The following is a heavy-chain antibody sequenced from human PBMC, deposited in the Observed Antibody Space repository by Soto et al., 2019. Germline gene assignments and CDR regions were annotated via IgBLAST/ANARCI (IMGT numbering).Heavy chain of an antibody. CDR1: GVSISSHDW. J-gene: IGHJ4*02. D-gene: IGHD5-18*01. Sequence: QVQLQESGPGLVKPSGTLSLTCAVSGVSISSHDWWTWVRQPPGKGLAWIGDSHQSGNTNYNSSLETRVTISLDKSKNQFSLQLSSVTVADTAVYYCATRDTGRVYWGQGTLVTVSS. CDR2: SHQSGNT. V-gene: IGHV4-4*02. CDR3: ATRDTGRVY.